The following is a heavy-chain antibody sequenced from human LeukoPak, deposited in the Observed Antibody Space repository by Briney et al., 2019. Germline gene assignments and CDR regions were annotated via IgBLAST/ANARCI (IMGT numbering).Heavy chain of an antibody. V-gene: IGHV4-39*01. CDR2: IYQSGSGSS. CDR3: ASTLRFLPYRRFDY. CDR1: SGSIISSNYY. Sequence: KPSETLSLTCSVSSGSIISSNYYWGWIRQPPGKGLEWIGSIYQSGSGSSYYNPSLKSRVTIFGDTSKNQFFLRLSSVTAADTAVYYCASTLRFLPYRRFDYWGQGTLVTVPS. D-gene: IGHD3-3*01. J-gene: IGHJ4*02.